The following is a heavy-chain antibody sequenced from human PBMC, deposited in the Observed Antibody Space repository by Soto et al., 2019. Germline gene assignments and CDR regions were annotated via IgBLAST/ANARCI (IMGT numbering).Heavy chain of an antibody. CDR1: GFTFNNAW. J-gene: IGHJ4*02. D-gene: IGHD5-18*01. CDR2: IKSKTVGGTT. CDR3: TTHPYTAIHY. V-gene: IGHV3-15*01. Sequence: PGGSLRLSCEASGFTFNNAWMIWVRQAPGKGLEWVGRIKSKTVGGTTDYAAPVQGRFTISRDDSRNTLYLQMNSLKIEDTAVYYCTTHPYTAIHYWGQGTLVTVSS.